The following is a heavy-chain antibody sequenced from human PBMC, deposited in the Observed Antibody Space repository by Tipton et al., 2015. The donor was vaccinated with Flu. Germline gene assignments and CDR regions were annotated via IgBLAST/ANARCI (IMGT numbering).Heavy chain of an antibody. J-gene: IGHJ5*02. CDR2: IYYSGST. D-gene: IGHD2/OR15-2a*01. Sequence: TLSLTCTVSGGSISSYYWSWIWQPPGKGLEWIGYIYYSGSTNYNPSLKSRVTISVDTSKNQFSLKLSSVTAADTAVYYCASTIVLGSIRWFDPWGQGTLVTVSS. CDR1: GGSISSYY. V-gene: IGHV4-59*01. CDR3: ASTIVLGSIRWFDP.